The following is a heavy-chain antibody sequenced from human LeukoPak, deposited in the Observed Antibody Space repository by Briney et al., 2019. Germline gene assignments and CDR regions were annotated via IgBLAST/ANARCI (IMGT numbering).Heavy chain of an antibody. D-gene: IGHD6-19*01. CDR2: IYYSGGT. J-gene: IGHJ3*02. Sequence: ASETLSLTCTVSGGSITSYYWSWFRQPPGKGPEYIGYIYYSGGTNYSPSLKSRVTISLDTSKNQFSLMLSCVTAAATVVYYCARGLPGYSGGDDAFDIWGQGTVVIVS. CDR3: ARGLPGYSGGDDAFDI. CDR1: GGSITSYY. V-gene: IGHV4-59*01.